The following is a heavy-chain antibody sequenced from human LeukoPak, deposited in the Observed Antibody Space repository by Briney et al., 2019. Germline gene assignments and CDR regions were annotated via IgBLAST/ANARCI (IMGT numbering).Heavy chain of an antibody. Sequence: PGGSLRLSCAASGFTFSSYAMSWVRQAPGKGLEWVSGISGSGGSTYYADSVKGRFTISRDNSKNTLYLQMNSLRAEDTAVYYCAKDGSGQLVPPYYYYGMDVWGQGTTVTVSS. J-gene: IGHJ6*02. V-gene: IGHV3-23*01. CDR3: AKDGSGQLVPPYYYYGMDV. CDR2: ISGSGGST. D-gene: IGHD6-6*01. CDR1: GFTFSSYA.